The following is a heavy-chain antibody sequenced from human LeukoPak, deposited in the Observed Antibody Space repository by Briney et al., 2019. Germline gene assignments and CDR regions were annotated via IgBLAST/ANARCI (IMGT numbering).Heavy chain of an antibody. CDR2: ISLSGGST. CDR3: ARRNYDDHGDPFDY. CDR1: GFTFSSYA. D-gene: IGHD4-17*01. V-gene: IGHV3-23*01. J-gene: IGHJ4*02. Sequence: GGSLRLSCAASGFTFSSYAMSLVRQAPGKGLEWVSDISLSGGSTYYADSVKGRFTISRDNSKNTLYLQLVNLRAEDTAVYYCARRNYDDHGDPFDYWGQGTLVTVSS.